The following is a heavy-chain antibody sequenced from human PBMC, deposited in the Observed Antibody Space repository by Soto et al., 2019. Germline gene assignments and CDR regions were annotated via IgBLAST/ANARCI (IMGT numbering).Heavy chain of an antibody. CDR3: AKDPVDRAYSGYDWGFFDY. V-gene: IGHV3-23*01. CDR1: GFTFSSYA. J-gene: IGHJ4*02. D-gene: IGHD5-12*01. Sequence: GGSLRLSCAASGFTFSSYAMSWVRQAPGKGLEWVSAISGSGGSTYYADSVKGRFTISRDNSKNTLYLQMNSLRAEDTAVYYGAKDPVDRAYSGYDWGFFDYWGQGTLVTVSS. CDR2: ISGSGGST.